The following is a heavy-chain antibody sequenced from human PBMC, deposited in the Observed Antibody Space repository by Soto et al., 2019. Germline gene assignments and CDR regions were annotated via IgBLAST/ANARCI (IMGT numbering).Heavy chain of an antibody. D-gene: IGHD1-7*01. CDR1: GDSLSSKRAR. CDR2: TYYRSRWYN. CDR3: AGTSSLQWYYMDV. Sequence: QSLSLTCVISGDSLSSKRARWKWIRQYPTRGLEWLGRTYYRSRWYNDYAVSVRSRITVNADTSKNQFSLHLNSVTPEDTAVYHCAGTSSLQWYYMDVWDKGTTVTVSS. V-gene: IGHV6-1*01. J-gene: IGHJ6*03.